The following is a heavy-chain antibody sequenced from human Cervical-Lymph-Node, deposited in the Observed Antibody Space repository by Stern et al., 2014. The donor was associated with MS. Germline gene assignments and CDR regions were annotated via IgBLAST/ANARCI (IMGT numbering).Heavy chain of an antibody. CDR2: MWFDGSNK. CDR1: GFTFSTYG. V-gene: IGHV3-33*01. CDR3: AGEQAYNRSPFDY. Sequence: VQLVESGGGVVQPGGSLRLSCAASGFTFSTYGMHWVRQAPGKGLEWVAVMWFDGSNKYYGYSVKGRFAISRDNSKNTLSLEMNSLRVEDTAVYYFAGEQAYNRSPFDYWGQGTPVTVSS. D-gene: IGHD1-14*01. J-gene: IGHJ4*02.